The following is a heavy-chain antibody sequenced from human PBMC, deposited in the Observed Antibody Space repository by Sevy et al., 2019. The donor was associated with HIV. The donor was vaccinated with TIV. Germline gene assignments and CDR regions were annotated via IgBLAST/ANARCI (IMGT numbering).Heavy chain of an antibody. D-gene: IGHD1-20*01. V-gene: IGHV1-2*06. CDR3: VREDNNAPRTLLAFDI. Sequence: ASVKVSCKATGYMFSDYNMHWVRQAPGQGLEWMALINPNSGVTIYAQKFRGRVSLTRDTSMSTAYMELSALTSDDTAVYYCVREDNNAPRTLLAFDIWGQGTMVTVSS. J-gene: IGHJ3*02. CDR2: INPNSGVT. CDR1: GYMFSDYN.